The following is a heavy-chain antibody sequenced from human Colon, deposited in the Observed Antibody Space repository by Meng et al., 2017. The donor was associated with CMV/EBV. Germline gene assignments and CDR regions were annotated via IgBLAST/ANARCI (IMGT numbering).Heavy chain of an antibody. V-gene: IGHV3-48*03. CDR2: ISSSGSTI. J-gene: IGHJ4*02. D-gene: IGHD3-3*01. CDR1: GFTFSSYE. CDR3: ARSNVLRFLEWLLIDY. Sequence: GESLKISCAASGFTFSSYEMNWVRQAPGKGLEWVSYISSSGSTIYYADSVKGRFTISRDNAKNSLYLQMNSLRAEDTAVYYCARSNVLRFLEWLLIDYWGQGIQVTVSS.